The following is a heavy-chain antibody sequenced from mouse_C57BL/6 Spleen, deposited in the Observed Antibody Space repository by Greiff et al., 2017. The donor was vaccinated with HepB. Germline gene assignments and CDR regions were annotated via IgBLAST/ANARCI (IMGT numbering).Heavy chain of an antibody. CDR1: GYTFTSYW. D-gene: IGHD4-1*02. J-gene: IGHJ1*03. V-gene: IGHV1-69*01. Sequence: QVQLQQPGAELVMPGASVKLSCKASGYTFTSYWMHWVKQRPGQGLEWIGEIDPSDSYTNYNQKFKGKSTLTVDKSSSTAYMQLSSLTSEDSAVYYCARQLGRGDLDVWGTGTTVTVSS. CDR2: IDPSDSYT. CDR3: ARQLGRGDLDV.